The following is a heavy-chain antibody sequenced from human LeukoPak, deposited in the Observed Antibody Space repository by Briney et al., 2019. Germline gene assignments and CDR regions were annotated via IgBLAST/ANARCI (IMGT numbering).Heavy chain of an antibody. J-gene: IGHJ3*02. Sequence: GGSLRLSCAASGFTFSSYGMHWVRQAPGKGLEWVAFIRYDGSNKYYADSVKGRFTISRDNSKNTLYLQMNSLRAEDTAVYYCAKGARWSGSYVKDAFDIWGQGTMVTVSS. CDR1: GFTFSSYG. V-gene: IGHV3-30*02. CDR3: AKGARWSGSYVKDAFDI. CDR2: IRYDGSNK. D-gene: IGHD1-26*01.